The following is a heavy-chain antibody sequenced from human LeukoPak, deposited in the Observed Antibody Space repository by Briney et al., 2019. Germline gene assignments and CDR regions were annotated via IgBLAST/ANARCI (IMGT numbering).Heavy chain of an antibody. J-gene: IGHJ4*02. Sequence: SETLSLTFTVSGPSIRTYYGSWFRQPPGRGREGLGYMYYSGSTNYNPSLKSRVTISVDTSKNQFSLKLSSVTAADTVVYYCARSLDYESSDFDYWGQGTLVTVSS. V-gene: IGHV4-59*08. D-gene: IGHD3-22*01. CDR2: MYYSGST. CDR1: GPSIRTYY. CDR3: ARSLDYESSDFDY.